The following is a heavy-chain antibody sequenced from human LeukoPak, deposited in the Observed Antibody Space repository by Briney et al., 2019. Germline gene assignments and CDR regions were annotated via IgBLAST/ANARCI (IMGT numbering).Heavy chain of an antibody. CDR2: IYYSGST. D-gene: IGHD6-13*01. CDR3: ARGDSSSRYSPHFDY. J-gene: IGHJ4*02. Sequence: PSETLSLTCTVSGGSISSYYWSWIRQPPGKGLEWIGYIYYSGSTNYNPSLKSRVTISVDTSKNQFSLKLSSVTAADTAAYYCARGDSSSRYSPHFDYWGQGTLVTVSS. CDR1: GGSISSYY. V-gene: IGHV4-59*01.